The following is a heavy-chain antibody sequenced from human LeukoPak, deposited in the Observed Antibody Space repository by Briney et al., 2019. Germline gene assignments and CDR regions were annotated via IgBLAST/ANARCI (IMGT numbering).Heavy chain of an antibody. V-gene: IGHV1-18*01. CDR1: GNIFTTYG. D-gene: IGHD3-10*01. CDR2: INVHKGNT. Sequence: ASVKVSCKDSGNIFTTYGFSWVRQAPGQGLEWIGWINVHKGNTNYAQKFQGRVTMTADTSTSTVYMELRSLTSDDTAVYYGAREEYLSGSYVDDWGQGNLVTVS. J-gene: IGHJ4*02. CDR3: AREEYLSGSYVDD.